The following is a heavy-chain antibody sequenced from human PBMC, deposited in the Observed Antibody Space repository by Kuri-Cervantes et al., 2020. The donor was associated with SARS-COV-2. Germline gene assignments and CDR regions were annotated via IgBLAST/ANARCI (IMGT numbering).Heavy chain of an antibody. CDR1: RYTFTSYD. D-gene: IGHD2-21*01. J-gene: IGHJ4*02. Sequence: ASVKVSCKASRYTFTSYDINWVRQAPGQGLEWMGWINPNSGGTNYAQKFQGRVTMTRDTSISTAYMELSRLRSDDTAIYYCYCAPKEGFDSWGQGTLVTVSS. CDR3: YCAPKEGFDS. CDR2: INPNSGGT. V-gene: IGHV1-2*02.